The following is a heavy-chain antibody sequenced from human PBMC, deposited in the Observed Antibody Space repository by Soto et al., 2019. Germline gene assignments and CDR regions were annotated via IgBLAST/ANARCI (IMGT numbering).Heavy chain of an antibody. CDR1: GGSISNYY. CDR3: ARDRPGNAFDI. J-gene: IGHJ3*02. Sequence: PSETLSLTCTVSGGSISNYYWSWLRQPPGKGLEWIGYIYYSGSTNYNPSLKSRVTISVDTSKNQFSLKLSSVTAADTAVYYCARDRPGNAFDIWGQGTMVTVSS. CDR2: IYYSGST. V-gene: IGHV4-59*01.